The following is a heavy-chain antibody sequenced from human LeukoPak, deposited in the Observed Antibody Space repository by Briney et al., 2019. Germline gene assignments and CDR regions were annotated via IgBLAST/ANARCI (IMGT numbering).Heavy chain of an antibody. D-gene: IGHD3-3*01. Sequence: RKSGPTLVNPTQTLTLTCTFSGFSLSTSGMCVSWIRQPPGKALEWLARIDWDDEEYYSTSLKTRLTISKDTSKNQVVLTMTNMDPVDTDTYYCARVSEARGDSFGYYYYGLDVWGQGTTVTVSS. CDR3: ARVSEARGDSFGYYYYGLDV. CDR1: GFSLSTSGMC. CDR2: IDWDDEE. V-gene: IGHV2-70*11. J-gene: IGHJ6*02.